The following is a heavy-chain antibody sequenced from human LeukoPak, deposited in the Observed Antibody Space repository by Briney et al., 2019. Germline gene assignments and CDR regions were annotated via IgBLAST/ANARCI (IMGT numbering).Heavy chain of an antibody. V-gene: IGHV3-21*01. Sequence: PGGSLRLSCAASGFTFSSYSMNWVRQAPGKGLEWVSSISSSSSYIYYADSVKGRFTISRDNAKNSLYLQMNSLRAEDTAVYYCARVPSYYYDSSGYDDYWGQGTLVTVSS. D-gene: IGHD3-22*01. CDR1: GFTFSSYS. CDR2: ISSSSSYI. J-gene: IGHJ4*02. CDR3: ARVPSYYYDSSGYDDY.